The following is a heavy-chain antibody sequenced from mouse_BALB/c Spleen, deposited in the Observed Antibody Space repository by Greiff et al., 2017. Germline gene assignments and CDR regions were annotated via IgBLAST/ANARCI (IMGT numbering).Heavy chain of an antibody. D-gene: IGHD1-1*01. CDR3: NAYYYGSGLAWFAY. CDR1: GFNIKDYY. J-gene: IGHJ3*01. V-gene: IGHV14-4*02. Sequence: VQLQQSGAELVRSGASVKLSCTASGFNIKDYYMHWVKQRPEQGLEWIGWIDPENGDTEYAPKFQGKATMTADTSSNTAYLQLSSLTSEDTAVYYCNAYYYGSGLAWFAYWGQGTLVTVSA. CDR2: IDPENGDT.